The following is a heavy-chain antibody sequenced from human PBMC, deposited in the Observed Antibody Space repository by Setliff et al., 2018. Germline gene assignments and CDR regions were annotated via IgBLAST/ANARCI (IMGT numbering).Heavy chain of an antibody. D-gene: IGHD1-26*01. CDR1: GFTFIDYY. J-gene: IGHJ2*01. V-gene: IGHV3-11*04. CDR2: IDPRGSPI. CDR3: ARDPPWELRYFDL. Sequence: PGGSLRLSCAASGFTFIDYYMNWIRQTPRKGLEWISHIDPRGSPIDYVDSVKGRFTISRDNTKNLVYLQMNSLRAEDTAVYYCARDPPWELRYFDLWGRGTLVTVS.